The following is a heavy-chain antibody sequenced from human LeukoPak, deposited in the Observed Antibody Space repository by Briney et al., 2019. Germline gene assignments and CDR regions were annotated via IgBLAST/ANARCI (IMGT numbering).Heavy chain of an antibody. Sequence: GASVKVSCKASGYTFTSYDINWVRQATGQGLEWMGWMNPNSGNTRYAQKFQGRVNMTRNTSISTAYMELSSLRSEDTAVYYCPRAQYYYGSGSNNWFDPWGQGTLVTVSS. D-gene: IGHD3-10*01. CDR2: MNPNSGNT. CDR3: PRAQYYYGSGSNNWFDP. J-gene: IGHJ5*02. V-gene: IGHV1-8*01. CDR1: GYTFTSYD.